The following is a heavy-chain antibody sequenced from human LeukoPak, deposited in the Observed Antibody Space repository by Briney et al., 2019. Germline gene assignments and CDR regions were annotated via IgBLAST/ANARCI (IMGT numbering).Heavy chain of an antibody. CDR3: ARHWTYYDYVWGSYRPYYFDY. D-gene: IGHD3-16*02. J-gene: IGHJ4*02. CDR2: VDDSGNT. V-gene: IGHV4-59*08. CDR1: GGSIRSYF. Sequence: PSETLSLTCSVSGGSIRSYFWSWIRQPAGKGLEWIGYVDDSGNTKYNPSLRNRVTISVDTSKNQLSLNLRSVTAADTAVYFCARHWTYYDYVWGSYRPYYFDYWGQGTLVTVSS.